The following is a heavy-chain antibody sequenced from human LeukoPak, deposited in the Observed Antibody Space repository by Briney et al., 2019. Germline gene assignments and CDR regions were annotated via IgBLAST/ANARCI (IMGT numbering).Heavy chain of an antibody. J-gene: IGHJ4*02. CDR3: ARGRYVWVSYRAYFDY. CDR2: INHSGST. D-gene: IGHD3-16*02. Sequence: SETLSLTCAVYGGSFSGYYWSWIRQPPGKGLEWIGEINHSGSTNYNPSLKSRVTISVDTSKNQFSLKLSSVTAADTAVYYCARGRYVWVSYRAYFDYWGQGTLVTVSS. V-gene: IGHV4-34*01. CDR1: GGSFSGYY.